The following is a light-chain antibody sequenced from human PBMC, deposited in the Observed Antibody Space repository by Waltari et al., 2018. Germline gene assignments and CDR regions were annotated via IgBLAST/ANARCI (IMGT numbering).Light chain of an antibody. CDR1: QTISIY. V-gene: IGKV1-5*03. CDR2: KAS. CDR3: QQYHSYSPYT. J-gene: IGKJ2*01. Sequence: DIQMTQSPSILSASVGNRVTIPCRASQTISIYLAWYQQKPGKAPNLLIYKASTLESGVPSRFSGSGSGTEFTLTISNLQPDDFATYYCQQYHSYSPYTFGQGTTLDIK.